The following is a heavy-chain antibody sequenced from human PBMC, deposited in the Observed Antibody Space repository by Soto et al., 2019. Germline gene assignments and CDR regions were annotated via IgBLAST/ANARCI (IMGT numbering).Heavy chain of an antibody. CDR3: ARGNEFWCSGGSCYSFNY. CDR1: GGTFSSYA. D-gene: IGHD2-15*01. J-gene: IGHJ4*02. V-gene: IGHV1-69*01. CDR2: IIPIFGTA. Sequence: QVQLVQSGAEVKKPGSSVKVSCKASGGTFSSYAISWVRQAPGQGLEWMGGIIPIFGTANYAQKFQGRVTITADESTSTAYMELSSMRSEDTAVYYCARGNEFWCSGGSCYSFNYWGQGTLVTVSS.